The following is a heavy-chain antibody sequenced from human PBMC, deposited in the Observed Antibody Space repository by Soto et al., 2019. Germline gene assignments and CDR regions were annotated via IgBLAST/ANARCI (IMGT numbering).Heavy chain of an antibody. Sequence: GGSLRLSCTASEFTFSIHWMHWVRQAPGKGLVWVSRINNDASSTDYADSVRGRFTISRDNAKNTLYLQMNSLRAEDTAVYYCARGRNYDFWSGYPPSDYYGMDVWGQGTTVTVSS. CDR3: ARGRNYDFWSGYPPSDYYGMDV. D-gene: IGHD3-3*01. J-gene: IGHJ6*02. V-gene: IGHV3-74*01. CDR2: INNDASST. CDR1: EFTFSIHW.